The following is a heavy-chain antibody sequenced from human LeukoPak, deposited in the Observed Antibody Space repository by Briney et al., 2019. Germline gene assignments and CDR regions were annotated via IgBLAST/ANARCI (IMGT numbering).Heavy chain of an antibody. Sequence: GSLRLSCAASGFTFSSYSMNWVRQAPGKGLEWVSYISSSSTIYYADSVKGRFTISRDNAKNSLYLQMNSLRAEDTAVYYCARSGSRLRFLEWLPRAFDYWGQGTLVTVSS. D-gene: IGHD3-3*01. V-gene: IGHV3-48*01. CDR2: ISSSSTI. CDR1: GFTFSSYS. CDR3: ARSGSRLRFLEWLPRAFDY. J-gene: IGHJ4*02.